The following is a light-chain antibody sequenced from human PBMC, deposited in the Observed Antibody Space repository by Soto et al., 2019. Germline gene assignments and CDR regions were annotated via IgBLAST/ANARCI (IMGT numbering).Light chain of an antibody. V-gene: IGKV3-20*01. CDR1: QSVSNDY. CDR3: HQYGRSGT. CDR2: GAS. Sequence: EIVLTHAPGTLSLSPGERATLSCRASQSVSNDYLAWYQHKPGQAPSILIYGASNRATGIPDALSASCGPGECTGNISRLEPEDCAVHYCHQYGRSGTFVQGTKVDIK. J-gene: IGKJ1*01.